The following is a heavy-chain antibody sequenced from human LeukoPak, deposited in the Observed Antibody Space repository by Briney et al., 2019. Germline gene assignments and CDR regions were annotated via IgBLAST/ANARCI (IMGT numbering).Heavy chain of an antibody. V-gene: IGHV5-51*01. D-gene: IGHD3-22*01. J-gene: IGHJ3*02. CDR2: IYPGDSDT. Sequence: GESLKISCKGSGYSSTNYWIGWVRQMPGKGLEWMGIIYPGDSDTRYSPSFQGQVTISADKSISTAYLQWSSLKASDTAMYYCARQYYDSSGSRAFDIWGQGTMVTVS. CDR1: GYSSTNYW. CDR3: ARQYYDSSGSRAFDI.